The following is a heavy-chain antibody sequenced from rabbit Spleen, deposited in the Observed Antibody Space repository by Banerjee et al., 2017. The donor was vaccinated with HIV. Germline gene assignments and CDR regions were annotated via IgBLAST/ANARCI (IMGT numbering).Heavy chain of an antibody. J-gene: IGHJ4*01. V-gene: IGHV1S47*01. CDR1: GFDFSHYY. D-gene: IGHD6-1*01. CDR3: ARLFAYASYAAFGYATLDYFDL. Sequence: QEQLVESGGGLVQPGGSLKLSCKASGFDFSHYYISWVHQAPGKGLEWIGCGYPDGIGSTAYASWVNGRFTSSRSTSLNTVTLQMTSLTAADTATYFCARLFAYASYAAFGYATLDYFDLWGQGTLVTVS. CDR2: GYPDGIGST.